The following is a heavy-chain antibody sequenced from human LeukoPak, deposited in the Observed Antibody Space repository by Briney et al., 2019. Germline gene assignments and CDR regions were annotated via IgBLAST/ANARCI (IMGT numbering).Heavy chain of an antibody. CDR1: GFTFSDFY. V-gene: IGHV3-11*01. CDR3: ARSADSSGYFREITLYYFDY. CDR2: ISNSGSTI. D-gene: IGHD3-22*01. J-gene: IGHJ4*02. Sequence: GGSLRLSCAASGFTFSDFYMTWIRQAPGKGLEWVSYISNSGSTIYYADSVKGRFTISRDNAKNSLYLQMNSLRAENTAVYYCARSADSSGYFREITLYYFDYWGQGTLVTVSS.